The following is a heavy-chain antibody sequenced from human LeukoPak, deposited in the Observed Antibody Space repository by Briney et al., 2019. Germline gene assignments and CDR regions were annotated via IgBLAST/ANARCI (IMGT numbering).Heavy chain of an antibody. V-gene: IGHV3-72*01. CDR3: ASSTVGAQGAFDI. CDR2: TRNKANSYTT. Sequence: GGSLRLSCTTSGFTFSTSTMTWVRQAPGKGLEWVGRTRNKANSYTTEYAASVKGRFTISRDDSKNSLYLQMNSLKTEDTAVYYCASSTVGAQGAFDIWGQGTMVTVSS. D-gene: IGHD1-26*01. J-gene: IGHJ3*02. CDR1: GFTFSTST.